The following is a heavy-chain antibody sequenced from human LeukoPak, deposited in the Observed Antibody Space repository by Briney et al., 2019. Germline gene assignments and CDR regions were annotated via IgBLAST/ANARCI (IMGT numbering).Heavy chain of an antibody. CDR2: ISAYNGNT. D-gene: IGHD1-26*01. J-gene: IGHJ6*02. Sequence: ASVKVSCKASGYTITSYGISWVRQAPGQGLEWMGWISAYNGNTNYAQKLQGRVTMTTDTSTSTAYMELRSLRSDDTAVYYCARVELGPRYYYYGMDVWGQGTTVTVSS. CDR3: ARVELGPRYYYYGMDV. CDR1: GYTITSYG. V-gene: IGHV1-18*01.